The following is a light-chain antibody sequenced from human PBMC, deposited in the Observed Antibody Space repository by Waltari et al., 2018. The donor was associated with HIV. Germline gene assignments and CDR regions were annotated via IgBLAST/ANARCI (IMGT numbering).Light chain of an antibody. CDR1: SSDVVGSNY. CDR3: SSYTSSSSWV. V-gene: IGLV2-14*01. J-gene: IGLJ3*02. CDR2: EVS. Sequence: QSALTQPASVSGSPGQSITTPCTGTSSDVVGSNYLSWSQQHPGKAPKLMIYEVSNRPSGVSNRFSGSKSGNTASLTISGLQAEDEADYYCSSYTSSSSWVFGGGTKLTVL.